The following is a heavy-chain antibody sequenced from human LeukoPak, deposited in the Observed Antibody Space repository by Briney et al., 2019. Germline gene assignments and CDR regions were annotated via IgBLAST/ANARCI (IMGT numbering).Heavy chain of an antibody. D-gene: IGHD3-22*01. Sequence: GGSLRLSCAASGFTFSNYAMSWVRQAPGKGLEWVSAISSSGGNTYYADSVEGRFTISRDNSKNTLNLQMNSLRAEDTAVYYCASRDYYDSSGDIWGQGTMVIVSS. J-gene: IGHJ3*02. CDR1: GFTFSNYA. CDR3: ASRDYYDSSGDI. V-gene: IGHV3-23*01. CDR2: ISSSGGNT.